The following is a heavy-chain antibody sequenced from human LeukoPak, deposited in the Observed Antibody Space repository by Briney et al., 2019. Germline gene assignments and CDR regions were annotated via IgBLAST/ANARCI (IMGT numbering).Heavy chain of an antibody. D-gene: IGHD2-2*01. CDR1: GFTFSSYW. V-gene: IGHV3-7*05. CDR3: ARDQRYCSSSSCPCEPFDY. Sequence: GGSLRLSCAASGFTFSSYWMSWVRQAPGKGLEWVANIKQDGSEKYYVDSVKGRFTISRDNAKNSLYLQMNSLRAEDTAVYYCARDQRYCSSSSCPCEPFDYWGQGTLVTVSS. CDR2: IKQDGSEK. J-gene: IGHJ4*02.